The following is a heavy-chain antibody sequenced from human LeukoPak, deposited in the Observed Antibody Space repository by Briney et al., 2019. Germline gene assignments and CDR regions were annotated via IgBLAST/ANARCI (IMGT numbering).Heavy chain of an antibody. Sequence: ASVKVSCKVSRYTLTELSMHWVRQAPGKGLEWMGGFDPEDGETIYAQKFQGRVTMTEDTSTDTAYMGLSSLRSEDTAVYYCATGLAVGYSYGTWGQGTLVTVSS. CDR3: ATGLAVGYSYGT. V-gene: IGHV1-24*01. D-gene: IGHD5-18*01. CDR1: RYTLTELS. CDR2: FDPEDGET. J-gene: IGHJ5*02.